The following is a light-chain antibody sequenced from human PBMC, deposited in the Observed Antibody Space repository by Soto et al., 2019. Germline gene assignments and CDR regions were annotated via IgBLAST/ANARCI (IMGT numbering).Light chain of an antibody. CDR2: TGS. V-gene: IGKV1-12*01. CDR3: QQANSFPRT. J-gene: IGKJ4*02. CDR1: QGISNW. Sequence: DIQMTQSPSSVSASVGDRVSITCRASQGISNWLAWYQQKPGRAPKLLIYTGSSLQSGVPSRFRGTGSGTEFTLTISSRQAEDVATYYCQQANSFPRTVGGGTKVEVK.